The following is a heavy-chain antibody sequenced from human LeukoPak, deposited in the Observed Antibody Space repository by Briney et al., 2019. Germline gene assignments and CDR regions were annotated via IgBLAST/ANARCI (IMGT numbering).Heavy chain of an antibody. CDR1: GGSISNGSYT. CDR2: IYTSGST. J-gene: IGHJ6*03. Sequence: SETLSLTCTVSGGSISNGSYTWNWIRQPAGKGLEWIGQIYTSGSTNYKSSLTSRVTISRDTSKNQFSLKLSSVTAADTAVYYCARGIRIPVTGRYFYYYMDVWGNGTTVTASS. V-gene: IGHV4-61*09. CDR3: ARGIRIPVTGRYFYYYMDV. D-gene: IGHD6-19*01.